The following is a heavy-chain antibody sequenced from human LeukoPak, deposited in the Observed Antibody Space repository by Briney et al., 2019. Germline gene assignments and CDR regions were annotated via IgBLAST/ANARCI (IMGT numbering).Heavy chain of an antibody. D-gene: IGHD2-2*01. Sequence: SETLSLTCTVSGGSISSYYWSWIRQPPGKGLEWIGDIYYSGITYYNPSLKSRVTISVDTSKNPFSLKLSFVTAADTAVYYCARNEGEYQRNPNWFDPWGQGTLVTVSS. J-gene: IGHJ5*02. V-gene: IGHV4-59*04. CDR2: IYYSGIT. CDR1: GGSISSYY. CDR3: ARNEGEYQRNPNWFDP.